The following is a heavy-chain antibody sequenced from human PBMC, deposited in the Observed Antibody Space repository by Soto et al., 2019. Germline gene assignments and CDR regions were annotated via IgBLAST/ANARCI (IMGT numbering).Heavy chain of an antibody. V-gene: IGHV5-51*01. J-gene: IGHJ6*02. D-gene: IGHD3-3*01. CDR2: IYPGDSDT. Sequence: GESLKISCKGSGYSFTSYWIGWVRQMPGKGLEWMGIIYPGDSDTRYSPSFQGQVTISADKSISTAYLQWSSLKASDTAMYYCARGDYDFWSGYFSRGMDVWGQGTTVTVYS. CDR1: GYSFTSYW. CDR3: ARGDYDFWSGYFSRGMDV.